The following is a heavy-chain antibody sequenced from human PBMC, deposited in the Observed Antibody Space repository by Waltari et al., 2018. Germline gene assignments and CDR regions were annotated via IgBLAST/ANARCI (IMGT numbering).Heavy chain of an antibody. V-gene: IGHV4-34*02. J-gene: IGHJ2*01. Sequence: QVQLQQWGAGLLKPSETLSLTCAVYGGSFSGYYWSWIRQPPGKGLEWIGEINHSGSTNYNPSLKSRVTISVDTSKNQFSLKLSSVTATDTAVYYCARGGYRYFDLWGRGTLVTVSS. CDR1: GGSFSGYY. CDR2: INHSGST. D-gene: IGHD3-16*02. CDR3: ARGGYRYFDL.